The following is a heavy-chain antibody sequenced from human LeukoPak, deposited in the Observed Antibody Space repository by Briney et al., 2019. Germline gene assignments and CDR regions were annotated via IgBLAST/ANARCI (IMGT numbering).Heavy chain of an antibody. Sequence: SETLSLTCTVSGGSISSYYWHWIRQPPGKGLEWIGYIYYSGSTNYNPSLKSRVTLSVATSKTQFSLKLSSVTAADTAVYYCARVGGGYCSSTSCASGFDPWGQGTLVTVSS. CDR1: GGSISSYY. J-gene: IGHJ5*02. D-gene: IGHD2-2*01. CDR3: ARVGGGYCSSTSCASGFDP. V-gene: IGHV4-59*01. CDR2: IYYSGST.